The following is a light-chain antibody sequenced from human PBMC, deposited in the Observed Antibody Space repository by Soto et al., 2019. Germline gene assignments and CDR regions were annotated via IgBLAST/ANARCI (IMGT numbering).Light chain of an antibody. V-gene: IGKV3-15*01. CDR1: ESLFGF. CDR2: GGS. J-gene: IGKJ2*01. Sequence: EIVLTQSPATLSVSPGDRVTLSCRASESLFGFLAWYQQKPGQSPRLLIYGGSTRATGIPDRFSGSGSATDFTLTISSLQSEDFAVYFCQSYNDCPFASGLGTKLEI. CDR3: QSYNDCPFA.